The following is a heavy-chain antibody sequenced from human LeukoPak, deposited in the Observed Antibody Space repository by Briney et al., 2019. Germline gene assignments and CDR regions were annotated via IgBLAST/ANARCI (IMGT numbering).Heavy chain of an antibody. CDR3: ARDLGVDSSMIFFDY. Sequence: GASVKVSCKASVYTFTSFGISWVRQAPGQGLEWMGWISAYNGNRNSVQKFQGRVTMTTDISTSTAYMELRSLRSDDTAVYYCARDLGVDSSMIFFDYWGQGTVVTVSS. D-gene: IGHD3-16*01. V-gene: IGHV1-18*01. CDR2: ISAYNGNR. J-gene: IGHJ4*02. CDR1: VYTFTSFG.